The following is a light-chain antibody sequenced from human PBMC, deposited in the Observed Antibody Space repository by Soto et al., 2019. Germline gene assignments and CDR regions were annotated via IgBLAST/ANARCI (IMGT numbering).Light chain of an antibody. CDR1: QSISSW. CDR2: KAS. Sequence: DIQMTQSPSTLSASVGDRVTITCRASQSISSWLAWYQQKPGKAPKLLIYKASSLESGGPSRFSGSGSGTEFTPSVSSLQTDDFASYYCQHYNSYPAFGQGTKVEIK. V-gene: IGKV1-5*03. J-gene: IGKJ1*01. CDR3: QHYNSYPA.